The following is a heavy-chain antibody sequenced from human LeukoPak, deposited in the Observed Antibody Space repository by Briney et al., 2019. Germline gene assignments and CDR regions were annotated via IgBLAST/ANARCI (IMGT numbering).Heavy chain of an antibody. CDR1: GGSISSSNW. CDR3: AKDLAR. CDR2: ISHSGST. J-gene: IGHJ4*02. Sequence: SSETLSLTCAVSGGSISSSNWWSWVRQSPGKGLEWIGEISHSGSTNYNPSLKTRVTISVDKSKNQFSLKLSSVTAADTGVYYCAKDLARWGQGTLVTVSS. D-gene: IGHD3-3*02. V-gene: IGHV4-4*02.